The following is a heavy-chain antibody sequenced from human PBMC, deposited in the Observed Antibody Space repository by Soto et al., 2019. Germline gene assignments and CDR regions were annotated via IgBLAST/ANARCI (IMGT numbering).Heavy chain of an antibody. J-gene: IGHJ4*02. CDR3: ARVRAYSSPDY. V-gene: IGHV4-61*01. CDR2: IYYSGST. Sequence: QVQLQESGPGLVKPSETLSLTCTVSGGSVSSGSYYWSWIRQPPGKGLEWIGYIYYSGSTNYNPSLKSRVTISVDTSKNQFSLKLSSVTAADTAVYYCARVRAYSSPDYWGQGTLVTVSS. CDR1: GGSVSSGSYY. D-gene: IGHD5-18*01.